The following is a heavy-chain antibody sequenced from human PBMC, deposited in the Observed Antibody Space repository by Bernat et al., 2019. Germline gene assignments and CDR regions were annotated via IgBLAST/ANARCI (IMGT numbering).Heavy chain of an antibody. Sequence: QVQLVQSGAEVKKPGASVKVSCKASGYTFTSYGISWVRQAPGQGLEWMGWISAYTGNTNYAQKLQGRVTMTTDTSTSTAYMELRSLRSDDTAVYYCARMRQRHQNCGGDCYHDYWGQGTLVTVSS. CDR3: ARMRQRHQNCGGDCYHDY. V-gene: IGHV1-18*01. J-gene: IGHJ4*02. CDR1: GYTFTSYG. CDR2: ISAYTGNT. D-gene: IGHD2-21*02.